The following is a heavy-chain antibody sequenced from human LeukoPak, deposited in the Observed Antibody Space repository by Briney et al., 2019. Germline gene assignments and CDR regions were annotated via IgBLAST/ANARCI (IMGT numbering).Heavy chain of an antibody. D-gene: IGHD3-22*01. CDR2: IYYSGST. J-gene: IGHJ4*02. Sequence: SETLSLTCTVSGGSFSSYYWSWVRQPPGQGLEWMGYIYYSGSTNYNPSLKSRVTISVDTSKKQFSLKLSSVTAADTAVYYCAREGGRYYYDSSGYRFWGQGTLVTVSS. CDR3: AREGGRYYYDSSGYRF. V-gene: IGHV4-59*01. CDR1: GGSFSSYY.